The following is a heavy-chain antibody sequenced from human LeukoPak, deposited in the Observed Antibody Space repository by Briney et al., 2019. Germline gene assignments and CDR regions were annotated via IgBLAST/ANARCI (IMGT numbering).Heavy chain of an antibody. CDR3: ARHVPYCGGDCPYYYIDF. CDR1: GASISSDY. V-gene: IGHV4-4*09. Sequence: PSETLSLTCSVSGASISSDYWSWIRQPPGKGLEWIGNIYSSETTKYNPSLRSRATISGDTSKNQFSLKLSSVTAADTAVYYCARHVPYCGGDCPYYYIDFWGKGTSVTVSS. D-gene: IGHD2-21*02. CDR2: IYSSETT. J-gene: IGHJ6*03.